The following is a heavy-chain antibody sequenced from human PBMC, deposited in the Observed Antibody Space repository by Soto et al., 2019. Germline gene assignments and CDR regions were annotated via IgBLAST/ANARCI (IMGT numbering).Heavy chain of an antibody. CDR3: AKYSYGGFHFDY. Sequence: TLSLTCVVSGGSVSNYYWGWMRQPPGKGLEWIGYVHYSGNTYYNPSLKSRVTISVDTSNNQFSLRLTSVSAADTAVYFCAKYSYGGFHFDYWGQGTLVTVSS. J-gene: IGHJ4*02. CDR1: GGSVSNYY. CDR2: VHYSGNT. V-gene: IGHV4-59*02. D-gene: IGHD2-21*01.